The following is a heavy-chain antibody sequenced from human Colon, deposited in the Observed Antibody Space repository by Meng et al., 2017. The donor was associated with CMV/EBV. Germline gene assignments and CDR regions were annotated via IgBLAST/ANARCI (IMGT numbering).Heavy chain of an antibody. D-gene: IGHD3-10*01. V-gene: IGHV4-39*01. CDR1: GGSISSSNYY. J-gene: IGHJ4*02. CDR2: IYYTGST. CDR3: ARRGVRSSSGSGY. Sequence: SQTLSLTGTVSGGSISSSNYYWDWIRQPPGKGLEWIGTIYYTGSTYYKPSLSSRVTLSVDTSKNQFSLKLNSVTAADTAIYYCARRGVRSSSGSGYWGQGTLVTVSS.